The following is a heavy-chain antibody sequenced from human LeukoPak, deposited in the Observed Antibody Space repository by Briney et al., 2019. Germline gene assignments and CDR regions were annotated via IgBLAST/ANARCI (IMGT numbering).Heavy chain of an antibody. Sequence: ASVKVSCKAFGYTFTGYCIHWVRQAPGQGLEWMGWISAYNGNTNYAQKLQGRVTMTTDTSTSTAYMELRSLRSDDTAVYYCARDPGFNYYGSGSYYKDNAFDYWGQGTLVTVSS. CDR1: GYTFTGYC. CDR3: ARDPGFNYYGSGSYYKDNAFDY. CDR2: ISAYNGNT. J-gene: IGHJ4*02. V-gene: IGHV1-18*04. D-gene: IGHD3-10*01.